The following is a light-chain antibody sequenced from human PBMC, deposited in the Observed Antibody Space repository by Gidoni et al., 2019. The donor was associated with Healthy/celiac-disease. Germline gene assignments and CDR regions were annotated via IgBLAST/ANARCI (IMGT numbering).Light chain of an antibody. V-gene: IGLV2-11*01. Sequence: QSALTQPRSVSGSPGQSVTIPCTGTSSDVGGYNYVSWYQQHPGKAPKLMIYDVSKRPSGVPDRFSGSKSGNTASLSISGLQTEDEADYYCCSYAGSYPLYVFGTGTKVTVL. J-gene: IGLJ1*01. CDR2: DVS. CDR3: CSYAGSYPLYV. CDR1: SSDVGGYNY.